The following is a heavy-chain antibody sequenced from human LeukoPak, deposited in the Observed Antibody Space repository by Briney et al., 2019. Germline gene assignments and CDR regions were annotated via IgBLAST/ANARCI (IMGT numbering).Heavy chain of an antibody. CDR3: AKDGDIAVAGTTAEYFQH. CDR2: ISGSGGST. D-gene: IGHD6-19*01. Sequence: GGSLRLSCAASGFTFSSYAMSWVRQAPGKGLEWVSAISGSGGSTYYADSVKGRFTISRDNSKNTLYLQMNSLRAEDTAVYYCAKDGDIAVAGTTAEYFQHWGQGTLVTASS. J-gene: IGHJ1*01. CDR1: GFTFSSYA. V-gene: IGHV3-23*01.